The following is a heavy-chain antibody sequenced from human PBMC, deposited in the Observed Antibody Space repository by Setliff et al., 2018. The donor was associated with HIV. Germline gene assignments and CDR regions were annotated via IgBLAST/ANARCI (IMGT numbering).Heavy chain of an antibody. CDR3: ARVGRYSSSFYYMDV. V-gene: IGHV4-39*01. Sequence: PSETLSLTCTVSAGSISSRTYFWGWIRQPPGKGLEWIGSVSYSGSTHYNPSLKSRVTISADTSKNQFSLKLNSVTAADTAVYYCARVGRYSSSFYYMDVWGKGTTVTVSS. CDR2: VSYSGST. CDR1: AGSISSRTYF. D-gene: IGHD6-6*01. J-gene: IGHJ6*03.